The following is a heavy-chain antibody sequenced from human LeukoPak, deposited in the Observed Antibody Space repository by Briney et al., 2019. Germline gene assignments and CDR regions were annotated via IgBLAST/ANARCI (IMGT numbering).Heavy chain of an antibody. Sequence: GASVKVSCKASGYTFTSYSMQWVRQAPGQGLEWMRIINPSGDSTSYTQKLQGRLTMTRDTSTNTVYIELSSLRSDDTAVYYCARGATYISGHHDAWGQGTLVTVSS. D-gene: IGHD6-19*01. CDR3: ARGATYISGHHDA. CDR2: INPSGDST. J-gene: IGHJ4*02. CDR1: GYTFTSYS. V-gene: IGHV1-46*01.